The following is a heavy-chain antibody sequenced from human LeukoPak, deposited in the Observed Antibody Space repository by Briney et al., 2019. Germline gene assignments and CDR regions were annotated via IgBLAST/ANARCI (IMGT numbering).Heavy chain of an antibody. CDR3: ARGEGIYYYYGMDV. V-gene: IGHV3-64*01. Sequence: SGGSLRLSCAASGFTFSSYAMHWVRQAPGKGLEYVSAISSNGGSTYYANSVKGRFTISRDNSKNSLYLQMNSLRAEDTAVYYCARGEGIYYYYGMDVWGQGTTVTVSS. CDR2: ISSNGGST. CDR1: GFTFSSYA. J-gene: IGHJ6*02.